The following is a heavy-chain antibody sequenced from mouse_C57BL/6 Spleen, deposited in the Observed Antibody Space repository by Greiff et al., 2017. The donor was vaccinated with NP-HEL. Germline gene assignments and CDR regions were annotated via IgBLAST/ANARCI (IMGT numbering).Heavy chain of an antibody. CDR1: GYAFTNYL. CDR2: INPGSGGT. V-gene: IGHV1-54*01. J-gene: IGHJ2*01. D-gene: IGHD1-1*01. Sequence: QVQLQQSGAELVRPGTSVKVSCKASGYAFTNYLIEWVKQRPGQGLEWIGVINPGSGGTHYNEKFKGKATLTADKSSSTAYMQLSSLTSEDSAVYFCARLDYYGAYYFDYWGQGTTLTVSS. CDR3: ARLDYYGAYYFDY.